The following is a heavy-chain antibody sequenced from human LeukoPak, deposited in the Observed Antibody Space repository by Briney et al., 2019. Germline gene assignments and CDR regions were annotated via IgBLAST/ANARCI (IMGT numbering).Heavy chain of an antibody. V-gene: IGHV1-2*02. J-gene: IGHJ4*02. Sequence: GASVKVSCRASGYTFTGYYIHWVRQAPGQGLEWMGWINPNSGGTNYAQKFQGRVTMTRDTSISTAYMELSRLRSDDTAVYYCARHYSSSSYASYWGQGTLVTVSS. CDR1: GYTFTGYY. D-gene: IGHD6-6*01. CDR2: INPNSGGT. CDR3: ARHYSSSSYASY.